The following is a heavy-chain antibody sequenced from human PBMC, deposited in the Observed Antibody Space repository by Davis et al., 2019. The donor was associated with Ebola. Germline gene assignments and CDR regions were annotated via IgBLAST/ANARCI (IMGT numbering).Heavy chain of an antibody. D-gene: IGHD4-17*01. V-gene: IGHV3-30*18. CDR1: GFSFSNYD. J-gene: IGHJ4*02. CDR2: ISYDGSNK. CDR3: AKETTATTDFDY. Sequence: PGGSLRLSCAASGFSFSNYDMHWVRPAPGKGLEWGAVISYDGSNKYYADSVKGRFTVSRDNSKYTLYLQMNSLRREDSAMYYCAKETTATTDFDYWGQGTLVTVSS.